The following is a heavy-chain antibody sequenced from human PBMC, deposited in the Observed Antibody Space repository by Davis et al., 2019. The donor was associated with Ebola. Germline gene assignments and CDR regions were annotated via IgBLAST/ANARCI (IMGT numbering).Heavy chain of an antibody. D-gene: IGHD4-17*01. J-gene: IGHJ6*01. CDR2: ISWNSGSI. Sequence: SLKISCAASGFTFDDYAMHWVRQAPGKGLEWVSGISWNSGSIGYADSVKGRFTISRDNAKNSLYLQMNSLRAEDTALYYCAKDIGGYGYGDYDYYG. V-gene: IGHV3-9*01. CDR1: GFTFDDYA. CDR3: AKDIGGYGYGDYDYYG.